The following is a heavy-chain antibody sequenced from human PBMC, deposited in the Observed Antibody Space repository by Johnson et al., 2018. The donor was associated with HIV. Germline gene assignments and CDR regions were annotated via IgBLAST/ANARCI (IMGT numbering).Heavy chain of an antibody. V-gene: IGHV3-30*04. CDR3: AKDLFSAAAGTRNAFDI. CDR2: ISYDGDNK. J-gene: IGHJ3*02. CDR1: GFTFGSYA. Sequence: QVQLVESGGGVVQPGRSLRLSCAASGFTFGSYALHWVRQAPGKGLEWVALISYDGDNKYYTDSVKGRFTSSRDNSKNTLYLQMNSLRAEDTAVYYCAKDLFSAAAGTRNAFDIWGQGTMVTVSS. D-gene: IGHD6-13*01.